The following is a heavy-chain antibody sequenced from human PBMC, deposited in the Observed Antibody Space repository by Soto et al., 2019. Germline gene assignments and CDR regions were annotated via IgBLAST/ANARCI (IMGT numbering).Heavy chain of an antibody. J-gene: IGHJ4*02. CDR3: ATMKRARLDS. D-gene: IGHD6-25*01. CDR1: GIMSSGYG. V-gene: IGHV1-69*06. Sequence: QEPVVQSGPAMKERGSSVKVSCRASGIMSSGYGFSWVRQAPGQGLQWVGVINPTLDSTHYAQNLQGRVSITVDKSTDTAYLEVTSLRLEDTAIYFCATMKRARLDSWGRGTVVTVSS. CDR2: INPTLDST.